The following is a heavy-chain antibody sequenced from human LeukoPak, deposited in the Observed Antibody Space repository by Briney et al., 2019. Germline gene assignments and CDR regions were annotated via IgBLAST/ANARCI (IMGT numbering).Heavy chain of an antibody. CDR2: IIPIFGTA. V-gene: IGHV1-69*13. D-gene: IGHD2-15*01. CDR1: GGTFSSYA. CDR3: ARAGRYCSGGSCYSYYYYGMDV. Sequence: SVKVSCKASGGTFSSYAISWVRQAPGQGLEWMGGIIPIFGTANYAQKFQGRVTITADESTSTAYMELSSLRSEDTAVYYCARAGRYCSGGSCYSYYYYGMDVWGQGTAVTVSS. J-gene: IGHJ6*02.